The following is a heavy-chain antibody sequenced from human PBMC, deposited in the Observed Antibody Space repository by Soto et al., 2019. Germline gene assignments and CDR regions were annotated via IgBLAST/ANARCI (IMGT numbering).Heavy chain of an antibody. CDR3: ARDRSAYDSGSYRFFDY. CDR1: EFTFSTYA. Sequence: GGSLRLSCAASEFTFSTYALHWVRQAPGKGLEWVSVIASDGRTTYYADSVKGRFTISRDNSKNILYLQMNSLRAEDTAVYFCARDRSAYDSGSYRFFDYWGQGTLVTVSS. V-gene: IGHV3-23*01. D-gene: IGHD3-10*01. J-gene: IGHJ4*02. CDR2: IASDGRTT.